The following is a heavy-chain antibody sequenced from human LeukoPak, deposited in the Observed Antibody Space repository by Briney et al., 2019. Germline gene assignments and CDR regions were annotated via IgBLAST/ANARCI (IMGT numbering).Heavy chain of an antibody. CDR3: ARGPTTYYYDSSGYAFDI. J-gene: IGHJ3*02. CDR2: IYSGGST. CDR1: GFTVSSNY. Sequence: GGSLRLSCAASGFTVSSNYMSWVRQAPGKGLEWVSVIYSGGSTYYADSVKGRFTISRDNSKNTLYLQMNSLRAEDTAVYYCARGPTTYYYDSSGYAFDIWGQGTMVTVSS. D-gene: IGHD3-22*01. V-gene: IGHV3-66*01.